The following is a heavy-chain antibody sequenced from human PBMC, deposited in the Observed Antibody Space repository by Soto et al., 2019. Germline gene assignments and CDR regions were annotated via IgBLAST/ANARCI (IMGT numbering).Heavy chain of an antibody. CDR2: ISYDGSNK. D-gene: IGHD5-18*01. J-gene: IGHJ4*02. V-gene: IGHV3-30-3*01. Sequence: QVQLVESGGGVVQPGRSLRLSCAASXXXXXXYAMXXVRQXXGKGLXWVAVISYDGSNKYYADSVKGRFTISRDNSKNTLYLQMNSLRAEDTAVYYCAXELIXXDTAXXYLDYWGQGTLVTVSS. CDR3: AXELIXXDTAXXYLDY. CDR1: XXXXXXYA.